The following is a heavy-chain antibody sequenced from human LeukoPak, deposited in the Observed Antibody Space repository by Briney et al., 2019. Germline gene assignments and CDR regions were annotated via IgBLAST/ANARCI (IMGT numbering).Heavy chain of an antibody. Sequence: GGSLRLSCEASEFTFSNYWMSWVRQAPGKGLEWVANVKQDGSEKYYADSVKGRFTISRDNAKNSLYLQMNSLRAEDTAVYYCARDLVATMVRGVKNYWGQGTLVTVSS. CDR2: VKQDGSEK. D-gene: IGHD3-10*01. CDR1: EFTFSNYW. V-gene: IGHV3-7*01. J-gene: IGHJ4*02. CDR3: ARDLVATMVRGVKNY.